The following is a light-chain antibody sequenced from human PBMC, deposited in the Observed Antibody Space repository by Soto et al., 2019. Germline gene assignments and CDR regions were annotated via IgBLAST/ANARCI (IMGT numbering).Light chain of an antibody. Sequence: DIQLTQSPSFLSASLGDRVTITCRASQGISSSLAWYQQKPGKAPKLLIYTASNLQSGVPSRFSDSGSGTEFTLTISGLQPEDFATYFCQQLNDYPITFGQGTRLENK. CDR2: TAS. V-gene: IGKV1-9*01. CDR1: QGISSS. CDR3: QQLNDYPIT. J-gene: IGKJ5*01.